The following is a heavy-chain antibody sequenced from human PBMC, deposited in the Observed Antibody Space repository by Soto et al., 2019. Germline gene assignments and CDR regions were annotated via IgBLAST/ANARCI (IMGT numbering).Heavy chain of an antibody. Sequence: PSETLSLTCAVSGGSISSGGYSWSWIRQPPGKGLEWIGYIYHSGSTYYNPSLKSRVTISVDRSKNQFSLKLSSVTAADTAVYYCAREAGLHYYGMDVWAQGTTVTLSS. CDR1: GGSISSGGYS. J-gene: IGHJ6*02. V-gene: IGHV4-30-2*01. CDR2: IYHSGST. CDR3: AREAGLHYYGMDV. D-gene: IGHD2-15*01.